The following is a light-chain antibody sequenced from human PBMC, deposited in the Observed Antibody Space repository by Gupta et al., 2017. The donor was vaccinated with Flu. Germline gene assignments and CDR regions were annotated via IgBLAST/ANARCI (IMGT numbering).Light chain of an antibody. CDR1: NSNIGSNS. J-gene: IGLJ1*01. CDR2: SND. V-gene: IGLV1-44*01. CDR3: AAWDDSLNAYV. Sequence: RVTISCSGSNSNIGSNSVNWYQQLPGTAPKLRVYSNDQRPSGAPDRFSGSKSGNSASLAISGLQSDDEGDYYCAAWDDSLNAYVFGTGTKVTVL.